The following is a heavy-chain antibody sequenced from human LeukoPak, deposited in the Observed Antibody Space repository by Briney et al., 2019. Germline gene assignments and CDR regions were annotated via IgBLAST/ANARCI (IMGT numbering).Heavy chain of an antibody. Sequence: FQTLSLTCAVSGGSISSGGYSWSWIRQPPGKGLAWIGYIYHSGSTYYNPSLKSRVTISVDRSKNQFSLKLSSVTAADTAVYYCARDRRRYGMDVWGQGTTVTVSS. J-gene: IGHJ6*02. D-gene: IGHD6-6*01. CDR3: ARDRRRYGMDV. CDR1: GGSISSGGYS. CDR2: IYHSGST. V-gene: IGHV4-30-2*01.